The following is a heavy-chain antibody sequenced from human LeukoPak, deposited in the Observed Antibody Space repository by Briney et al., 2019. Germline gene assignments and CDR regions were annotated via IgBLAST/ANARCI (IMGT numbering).Heavy chain of an antibody. J-gene: IGHJ5*01. CDR2: ISSSGTTI. CDR1: GFTFSTYT. D-gene: IGHD6-19*01. Sequence: GGSLRLSCAASGFTFSTYTMNWVRQAPGKGLEWVSCISSSGTTIYYADSVKGRFTISRDNAKNTLYLQMNSLRAEDTAVYYCARDPGVRLSSGWFDYWGQGTLVTVSS. CDR3: ARDPGVRLSSGWFDY. V-gene: IGHV3-48*01.